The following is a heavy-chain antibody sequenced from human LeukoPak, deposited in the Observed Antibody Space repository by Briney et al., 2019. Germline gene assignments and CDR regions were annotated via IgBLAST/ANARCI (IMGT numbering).Heavy chain of an antibody. J-gene: IGHJ4*02. D-gene: IGHD6-25*01. Sequence: GGTLRLSCAASGFTFSSYGMSWVRQAPGKGLEWVPGISGSGSTTYYADSVKGRFTISRDNSKNTLYLQMNSLRAEDTAVYYCAKANSGSASRGYFDYWGQGTLVTVSS. CDR1: GFTFSSYG. CDR2: ISGSGSTT. V-gene: IGHV3-23*01. CDR3: AKANSGSASRGYFDY.